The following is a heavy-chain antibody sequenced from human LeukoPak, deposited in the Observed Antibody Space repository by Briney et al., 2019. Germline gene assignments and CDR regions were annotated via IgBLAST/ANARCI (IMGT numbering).Heavy chain of an antibody. CDR1: GFTFSSYW. CDR2: INSDGSST. J-gene: IGHJ4*02. D-gene: IGHD6-13*01. Sequence: PGGSLRLSCAASGFTFSSYWMHWVRQAPGKGLVWVSRINSDGSSTSYADSVKGRYTTSRDNSRNTLYLEMNSLRAEDTAVYYCAKAGASWSPGYWGQGTLVTVSS. CDR3: AKAGASWSPGY. V-gene: IGHV3-74*01.